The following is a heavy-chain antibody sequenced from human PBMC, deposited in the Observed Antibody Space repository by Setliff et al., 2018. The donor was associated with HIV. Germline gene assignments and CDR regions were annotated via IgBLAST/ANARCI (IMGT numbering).Heavy chain of an antibody. CDR3: ARRGMWSYETGGNPTATFDY. V-gene: IGHV4-39*01. CDR2: IYFSGTP. D-gene: IGHD2-8*02. J-gene: IGHJ4*02. Sequence: SETLSLTCTVSGGSINSRGYYWAWIRQPPGKGLEWVASIYFSGTPYYNPSLKNRVTISVDTSKNQFSLKLSSVTAADTAVYYCARRGMWSYETGGNPTATFDYWGQGVLVTVSS. CDR1: GGSINSRGYY.